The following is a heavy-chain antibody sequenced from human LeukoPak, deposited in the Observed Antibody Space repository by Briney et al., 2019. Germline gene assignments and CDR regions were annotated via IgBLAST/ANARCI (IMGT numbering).Heavy chain of an antibody. CDR2: ISGSGGGA. Sequence: GGSLRLSCAASGFTFSSSAMSWVRQAPGKELEWVSGISGSGGGAYYADSVKGRFTISRDNSKNTLYLQMNSLRAEDTAVYYCAKASMARGARNWFDPWGQGTLVTVSS. V-gene: IGHV3-23*01. J-gene: IGHJ5*02. CDR3: AKASMARGARNWFDP. CDR1: GFTFSSSA. D-gene: IGHD3-10*01.